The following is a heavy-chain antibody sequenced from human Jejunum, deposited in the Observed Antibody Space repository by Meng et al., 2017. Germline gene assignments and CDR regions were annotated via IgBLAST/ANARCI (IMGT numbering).Heavy chain of an antibody. CDR3: AKHLSGSYTFDY. D-gene: IGHD1-26*01. Sequence: EVDVVDSGGGLVQPGGSLRLSCATSGFTFSSNYMSWVRRAPGKGLEWVSASGRSGDTYYADSVKGRFTISRDKSKNTLYLEMSSLRAEDTAVYYCAKHLSGSYTFDYWGQGTLVTVSS. CDR2: SGRSGDT. J-gene: IGHJ4*02. V-gene: IGHV3-23*04. CDR1: GFTFSSNY.